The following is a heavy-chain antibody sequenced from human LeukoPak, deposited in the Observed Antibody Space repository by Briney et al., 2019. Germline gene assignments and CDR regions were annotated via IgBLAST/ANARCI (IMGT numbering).Heavy chain of an antibody. V-gene: IGHV4-59*01. CDR2: IYFTGNT. Sequence: SETLSLTCTVSGGSISGFYWSWIRQPPGKGLEWIGYIYFTGNTNYNPSLESRVSISIDTSKNQLSLKLTSLTAADTAVYYCARIYGADYWGQGTLVTVSS. D-gene: IGHD4-17*01. CDR3: ARIYGADY. CDR1: GGSISGFY. J-gene: IGHJ4*02.